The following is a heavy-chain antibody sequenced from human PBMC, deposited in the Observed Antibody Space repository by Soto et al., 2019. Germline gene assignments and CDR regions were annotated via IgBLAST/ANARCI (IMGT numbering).Heavy chain of an antibody. V-gene: IGHV3-33*01. Sequence: GGSLRLSCAASGFNFSSYGMHWVRQAPGKGLEWVAVIWYDGSNKEYADSVKGRFTISRDNSKNTLYLQMDSLRAEDTAVYYCARDQGIVPASYYYYYYGMDVCGQGTTVTVTS. CDR2: IWYDGSNK. D-gene: IGHD2-2*01. J-gene: IGHJ6*02. CDR1: GFNFSSYG. CDR3: ARDQGIVPASYYYYYYGMDV.